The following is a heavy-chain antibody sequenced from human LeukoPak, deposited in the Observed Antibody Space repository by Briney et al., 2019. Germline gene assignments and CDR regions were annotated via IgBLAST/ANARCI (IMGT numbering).Heavy chain of an antibody. CDR3: ARQKALRYYDSGGLANWFDP. D-gene: IGHD3-22*01. CDR1: GGSISSSSYY. CDR2: IYYSGST. J-gene: IGHJ5*02. Sequence: PSETLSLTCTVSGGSISSSSYYWGWIRQPPGKGLEWIGSIYYSGSTYYNPSLKSRVTISVDTSKNQFSLKLSSVTAADTAVYYCARQKALRYYDSGGLANWFDPWGQGTLVTVSS. V-gene: IGHV4-39*01.